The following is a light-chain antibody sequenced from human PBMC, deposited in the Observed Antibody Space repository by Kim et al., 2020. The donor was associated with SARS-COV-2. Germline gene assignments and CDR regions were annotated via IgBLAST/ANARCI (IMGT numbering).Light chain of an antibody. J-gene: IGLJ2*01. V-gene: IGLV1-40*01. CDR3: QSYDSSLSAVV. CDR2: GNS. CDR1: STNIGAGNY. Sequence: QGVTRSVTGRSTNIGAGNYVYLDQQLQGTAPRRILYGNSNRPSGVPDRFSGSKSGTSASLAITGLQAEDEADYYCQSYDSSLSAVVFGGGTQLTVL.